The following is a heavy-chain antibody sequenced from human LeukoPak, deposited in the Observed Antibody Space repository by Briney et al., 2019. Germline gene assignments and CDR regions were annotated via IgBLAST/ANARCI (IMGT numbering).Heavy chain of an antibody. CDR2: IYYSGST. J-gene: IGHJ4*02. D-gene: IGHD3-3*01. CDR1: GVSVSSGSYY. V-gene: IGHV4-61*01. Sequence: SETLSLTCTVSGVSVSSGSYYWSWIRQPPGKGLEWIGYIYYSGSTNYNPSLKSRVTISVDTSKNQFSLKLSSVTAADTAVYYCARRGVEWLTLIDYWGQGTLVTVSS. CDR3: ARRGVEWLTLIDY.